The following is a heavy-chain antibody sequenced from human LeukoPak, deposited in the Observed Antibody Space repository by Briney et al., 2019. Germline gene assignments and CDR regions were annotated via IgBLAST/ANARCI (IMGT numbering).Heavy chain of an antibody. CDR1: GYTFRPCV. Sequence: PGGSLRLFRSVSGYTFRPCVLHGARQAPGKGLEYVSAISCNGDNTFYADSVKGRFTITRHKSKNTLYLQMSSLRADDTAVYCSVRGTGYWGQGTRVSVSS. J-gene: IGHJ4*02. D-gene: IGHD3-10*01. CDR3: VRGTGY. V-gene: IGHV3-64D*06. CDR2: ISCNGDNT.